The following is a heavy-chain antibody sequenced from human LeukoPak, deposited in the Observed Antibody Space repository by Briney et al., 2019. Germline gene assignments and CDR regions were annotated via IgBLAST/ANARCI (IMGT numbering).Heavy chain of an antibody. J-gene: IGHJ4*02. V-gene: IGHV3-23*01. D-gene: IGHD3-3*01. CDR2: ISVSGGST. CDR1: GFTFSSYA. CDR3: AKGMGDFWSGYYSG. Sequence: GGSLRLSCAASGFTFSSYAMSWVRQAPGKGLEGVSAISVSGGSTYYADSVKGRFTISRDNSKNTLYLQMNSLRAEDTAVYYCAKGMGDFWSGYYSGWGQGTLVTVSS.